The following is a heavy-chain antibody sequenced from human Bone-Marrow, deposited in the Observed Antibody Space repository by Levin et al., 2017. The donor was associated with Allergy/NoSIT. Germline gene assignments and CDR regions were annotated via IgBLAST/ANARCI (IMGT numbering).Heavy chain of an antibody. J-gene: IGHJ4*02. D-gene: IGHD5-12*01. V-gene: IGHV5-51*01. CDR3: VRLGDSGYDWRAYFDY. CDR1: GYTFSSYW. Sequence: KVSCKGFGYTFSSYWIAWVRQMPGKGLEWMGIIYPGDSDTRYSPSFQGQVTISADKSIYTAYLQWSGLKASDTAMYYCVRLGDSGYDWRAYFDYWGQGTLVTVSS. CDR2: IYPGDSDT.